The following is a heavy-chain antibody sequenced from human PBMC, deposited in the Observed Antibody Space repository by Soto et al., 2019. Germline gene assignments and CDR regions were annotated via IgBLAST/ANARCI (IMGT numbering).Heavy chain of an antibody. V-gene: IGHV4-30-4*01. Sequence: SETLALTCTVSGGSISSGDYYWSWILQPPGKGLEWILYIYYSGSTYYNPSLKSRLTISVDTSKNHFSLKLSSVTAADTAVYYCDRARGDGYNYSYFDYWGQGTLVTVSS. CDR1: GGSISSGDYY. J-gene: IGHJ4*02. CDR3: DRARGDGYNYSYFDY. CDR2: IYYSGST. D-gene: IGHD5-12*01.